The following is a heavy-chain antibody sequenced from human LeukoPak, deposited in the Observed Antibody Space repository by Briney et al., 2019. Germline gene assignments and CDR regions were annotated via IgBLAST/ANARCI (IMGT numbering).Heavy chain of an antibody. V-gene: IGHV1-2*02. J-gene: IGHJ5*02. CDR1: GYTFTGYY. CDR3: ARSRSSIGWFDP. D-gene: IGHD6-6*01. CDR2: INPNSGGT. Sequence: ASVKVSCKASGYTFTGYYMHWVRQAPGQGLEWMGWINPNSGGTNYAQKFQGRVTVTRDTSISTAYMELSRLRSDDTAVYYCARSRSSIGWFDPWGQGTLVTVSS.